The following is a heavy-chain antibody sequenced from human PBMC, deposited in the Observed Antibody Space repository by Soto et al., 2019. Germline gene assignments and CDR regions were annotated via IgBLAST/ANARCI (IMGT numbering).Heavy chain of an antibody. CDR1: GFTFSSYG. CDR2: ISYDGSNK. Sequence: GGSLRLSCAASGFTFSSYGMHWVRQAPGKGLEWVAVISYDGSNKYYADSVKGRFTISRDNSKNTLYLQMNSLRAEDTAVYYCAKDQDGTGYYYYGMDVWGQGTTVTVSS. V-gene: IGHV3-30*18. J-gene: IGHJ6*02. CDR3: AKDQDGTGYYYYGMDV. D-gene: IGHD3-10*01.